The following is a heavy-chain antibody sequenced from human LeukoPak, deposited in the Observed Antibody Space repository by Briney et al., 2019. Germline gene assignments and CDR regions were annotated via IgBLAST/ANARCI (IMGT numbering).Heavy chain of an antibody. V-gene: IGHV1-18*01. CDR1: GYTFTSYG. D-gene: IGHD3-22*01. Sequence: GASVKVSCKASGYTFTSYGISWVRQAPGQGLEWMGWISAYNGNTNHAQKLQGRVTMTTDTSTSTAYMELRSLRSGDTAMYYCARGVVSYYYYMDVWGKGTTVTVSS. J-gene: IGHJ6*03. CDR3: ARGVVSYYYYMDV. CDR2: ISAYNGNT.